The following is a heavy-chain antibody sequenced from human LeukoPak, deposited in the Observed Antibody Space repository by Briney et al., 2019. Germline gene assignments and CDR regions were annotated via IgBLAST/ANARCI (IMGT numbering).Heavy chain of an antibody. J-gene: IGHJ4*02. Sequence: ASVKVSCKASGYTFTSYYMHWVRQAPGQGLEWMGIINPSGGSTSYAQKFQGRVTMTRDTSTSTVYMELSSLRSEDTAVYYCVRDWAPMDCSSTSCATDYWGQGTLVTVSS. D-gene: IGHD2-2*01. CDR3: VRDWAPMDCSSTSCATDY. CDR2: INPSGGST. V-gene: IGHV1-46*01. CDR1: GYTFTSYY.